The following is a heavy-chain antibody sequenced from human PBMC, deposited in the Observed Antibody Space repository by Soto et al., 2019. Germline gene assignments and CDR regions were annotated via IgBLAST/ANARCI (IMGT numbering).Heavy chain of an antibody. D-gene: IGHD3-22*01. CDR3: ARVWHSGYFYFDY. Sequence: PSETLSLTWTVSGGSTSRYYWIWIRQPPGKGLEWIGYIYYSGSTNYNPSLKSRVTISVDTSKNQFSLKLSSVTAADTAVYYCARVWHSGYFYFDYWGQGTLVTVS. CDR1: GGSTSRYY. V-gene: IGHV4-59*01. CDR2: IYYSGST. J-gene: IGHJ4*02.